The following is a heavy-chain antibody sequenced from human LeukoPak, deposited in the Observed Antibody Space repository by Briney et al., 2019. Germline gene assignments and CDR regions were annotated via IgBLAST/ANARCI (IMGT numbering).Heavy chain of an antibody. D-gene: IGHD4-11*01. CDR3: AKDLVVIPSGVGDDYPFDASDI. Sequence: GGSLRLSCVGSGFNFSSHGMNWVRQSPRKGVEWVSAIGGSGHSTHYADSVQGRFTISRDNSKNTVFLQMKSLRAEDTAVYFCAKDLVVIPSGVGDDYPFDASDIWGQGTLVTVSS. CDR1: GFNFSSHG. V-gene: IGHV3-23*01. CDR2: IGGSGHST. J-gene: IGHJ3*02.